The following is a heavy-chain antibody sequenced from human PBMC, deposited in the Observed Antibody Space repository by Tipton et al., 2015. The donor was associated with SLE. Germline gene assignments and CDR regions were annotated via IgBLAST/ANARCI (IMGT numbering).Heavy chain of an antibody. CDR1: GGSISSYY. CDR3: AREPRSGYHDY. J-gene: IGHJ4*02. D-gene: IGHD3-3*01. V-gene: IGHV4-59*12. CDR2: IYYSGST. Sequence: TLSLTCTVSGGSISSYYWSWIRQPPGKGLEWIGYIYYSGSTNYNPSLKSRATISVDTSKNQVSLKLSSVTAADTAVYYCAREPRSGYHDYWGQGTLVTVSS.